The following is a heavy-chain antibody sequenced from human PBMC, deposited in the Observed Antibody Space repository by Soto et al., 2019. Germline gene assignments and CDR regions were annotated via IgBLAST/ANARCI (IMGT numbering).Heavy chain of an antibody. D-gene: IGHD2-15*01. J-gene: IGHJ4*02. CDR1: GFTFNTYA. CDR3: ATPIGKEHCRGGSCYAGGDY. CDR2: IRASGGST. V-gene: IGHV3-23*01. Sequence: VQLLESGGGLVQPGGSLRLSCAASGFTFNTYAMTWVRQAPGKGLEWVSSIRASGGSTNYAGSVKGRFTISRDNYNNTVYLQMNSLKPEDTAVYYCATPIGKEHCRGGSCYAGGDYWGQGALVTVSS.